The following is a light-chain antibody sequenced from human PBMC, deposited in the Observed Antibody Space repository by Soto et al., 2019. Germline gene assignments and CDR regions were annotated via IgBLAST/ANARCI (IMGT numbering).Light chain of an antibody. V-gene: IGKV3-11*01. CDR2: GAS. J-gene: IGKJ2*01. CDR3: QQRNSWPYT. Sequence: EIVLTQSPATLSLSPGERATFSCRASQSISSSLAWYQQKPGQTPRLLMYGASKRATGIPARFSGSGSETDFTLTVSSLEPEDFAVYCCQQRNSWPYTFGQGTKVEI. CDR1: QSISSS.